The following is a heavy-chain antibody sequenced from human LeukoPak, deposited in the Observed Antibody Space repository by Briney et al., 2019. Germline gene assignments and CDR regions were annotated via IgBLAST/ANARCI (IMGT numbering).Heavy chain of an antibody. D-gene: IGHD2-15*01. J-gene: IGHJ4*02. V-gene: IGHV1-2*02. CDR3: ARATGYCSGGSCYDGDY. CDR2: INPNSGGT. Sequence: GASVKVSCKASGYTFTGYYMHWVRQAPGQGLEGMGWINPNSGGTNYAQKFQGRVTMTRDTSISTAYMELSRLRSDDTAVYYCARATGYCSGGSCYDGDYWGQGTLVTVSS. CDR1: GYTFTGYY.